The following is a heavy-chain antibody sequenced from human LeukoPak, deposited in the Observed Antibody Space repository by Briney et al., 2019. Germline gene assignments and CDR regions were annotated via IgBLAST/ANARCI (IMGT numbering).Heavy chain of an antibody. CDR3: ARDPTTYYDFWSGYWDY. CDR2: IIPIFGTA. V-gene: IGHV1-69*13. CDR1: GGTFSSYA. Sequence: SVKVSCKASGGTFSSYAISWVRQAPGQGLEWMGGIIPIFGTANYAQKFQGRVTITADESTSTAYMELSSLRSEGTAVYYCARDPTTYYDFWSGYWDYWGQGTLVTVSS. D-gene: IGHD3-3*01. J-gene: IGHJ4*02.